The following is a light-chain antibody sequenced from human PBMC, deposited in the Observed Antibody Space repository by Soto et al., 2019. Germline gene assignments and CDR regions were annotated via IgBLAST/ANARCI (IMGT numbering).Light chain of an antibody. Sequence: QSALTQPASLSGSPGQSITISCTGTSSDIGGSKYVSWYQQHPGKAPKLMIYEVTYRPSGVSARFSGSKSGNTASLTVSGLQAEDEADYYCSSYAGSNTWVFGGGTKLTVL. V-gene: IGLV2-14*01. CDR3: SSYAGSNTWV. CDR1: SSDIGGSKY. CDR2: EVT. J-gene: IGLJ3*02.